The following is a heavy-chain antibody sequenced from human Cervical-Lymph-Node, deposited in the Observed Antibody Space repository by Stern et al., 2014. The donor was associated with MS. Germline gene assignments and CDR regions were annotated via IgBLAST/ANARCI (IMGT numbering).Heavy chain of an antibody. CDR3: ARDGRGNFFYFDL. V-gene: IGHV1-69*01. CDR2: IIPMFGTI. Sequence: QLVQSGADIKTPGSSVKLSCKASGGTFTSYAINWVRQAPGQGPEWMGGIIPMFGTINYAQNFQGRVTFSADESTGTAYMELSGLTPEDTAVYYCARDGRGNFFYFDLWGRGTLVTVSS. J-gene: IGHJ2*01. D-gene: IGHD4-23*01. CDR1: GGTFTSYA.